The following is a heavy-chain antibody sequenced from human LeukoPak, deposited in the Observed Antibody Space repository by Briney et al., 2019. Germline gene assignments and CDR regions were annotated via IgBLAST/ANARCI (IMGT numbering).Heavy chain of an antibody. D-gene: IGHD3-10*01. J-gene: IGHJ4*02. CDR1: GFTFSSYA. V-gene: IGHV3-30*04. CDR3: SLGEIYYIQHPGGY. CDR2: ISYDGSNK. Sequence: GRSLRLSCAASGFTFSSYAIHWVRQAPGKGLEWVAVISYDGSNKYYADSVKGRFTISRDNSKNTLYLQMNSLRAEDTAVYYCSLGEIYYIQHPGGYWGQGTLVTVSS.